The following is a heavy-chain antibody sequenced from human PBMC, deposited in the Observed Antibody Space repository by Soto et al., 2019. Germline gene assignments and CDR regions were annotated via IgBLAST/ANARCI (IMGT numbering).Heavy chain of an antibody. Sequence: SETLSLTCTVSGGSISSYYWSWIRQPPGKGLEWIGYIYYSGSTNYNPSLKSRVTISVDTSKDQFSLKLSSVTAADTAVYYCARGRGSSDSWGQGILVTVSS. CDR1: GGSISSYY. J-gene: IGHJ5*01. CDR2: IYYSGST. CDR3: ARGRGSSDS. V-gene: IGHV4-59*08. D-gene: IGHD3-10*01.